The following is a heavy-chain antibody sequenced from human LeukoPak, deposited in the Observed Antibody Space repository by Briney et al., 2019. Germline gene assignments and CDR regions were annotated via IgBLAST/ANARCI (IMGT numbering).Heavy chain of an antibody. D-gene: IGHD2-2*01. V-gene: IGHV3-30*02. J-gene: IGHJ4*02. CDR1: GFIFSTYG. CDR3: AKDQQLQPFHY. CDR2: IQFDGSNE. Sequence: GGSLRLSCAASGFIFSTYGMHWVRQAPGKGLEWVAFIQFDGSNEYYADSVKGRFTISRDNSKNTLYLQLNSLRAEDTSVYYCAKDQQLQPFHYWGQGTLVTVSS.